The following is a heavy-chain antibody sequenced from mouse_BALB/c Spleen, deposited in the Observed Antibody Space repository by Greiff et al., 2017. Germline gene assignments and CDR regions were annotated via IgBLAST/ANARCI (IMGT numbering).Heavy chain of an antibody. CDR1: GFNIKDTY. CDR3: ARWGLFAY. J-gene: IGHJ3*01. V-gene: IGHV14-3*02. CDR2: IDPANGNT. Sequence: VHVKQSGAELVKPGASVKLSCTASGFNIKDTYMHWVKQRPEQGLEWIGRIDPANGNTKYDPKFQGKATITADTSSNTAYLQLSSLTSEDTAVYYCARWGLFAYWGQGTLGTVSA.